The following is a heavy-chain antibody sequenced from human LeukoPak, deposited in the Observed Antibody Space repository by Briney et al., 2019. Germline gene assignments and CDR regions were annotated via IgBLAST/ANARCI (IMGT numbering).Heavy chain of an antibody. D-gene: IGHD2-15*01. CDR1: GFTFSSHA. CDR2: ISGSGGST. Sequence: GGSLRLSCAASGFTFSSHAMSWVRQAPGKGLEWVSAISGSGGSTYYADSVKGRFTISRDNSKNTLYLQMNSLRAEDTAVYYCAKEKDIVVVVAAGVFDYWGQGTLVTVSS. V-gene: IGHV3-23*01. J-gene: IGHJ4*02. CDR3: AKEKDIVVVVAAGVFDY.